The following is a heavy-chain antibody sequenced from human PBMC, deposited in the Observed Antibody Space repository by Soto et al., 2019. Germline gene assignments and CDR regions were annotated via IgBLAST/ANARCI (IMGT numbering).Heavy chain of an antibody. CDR1: GGSISAYY. J-gene: IGHJ6*02. CDR2: IYYSGST. D-gene: IGHD3-10*01. V-gene: IGHV4-59*01. CDR3: AREGEGYYGSGNDYYYGMDV. Sequence: SETLSLTCTFSGGSISAYYWSWIRQPPGKGLEWIGHIYYSGSTNYSPSLKSRVTISIDTSKRQFSLKLRSVTAADTAVYYCAREGEGYYGSGNDYYYGMDVWGQGTTVTVSS.